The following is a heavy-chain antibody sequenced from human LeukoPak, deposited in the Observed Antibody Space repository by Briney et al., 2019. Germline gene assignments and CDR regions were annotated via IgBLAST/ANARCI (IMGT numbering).Heavy chain of an antibody. CDR2: INPNSGGT. CDR3: ARVVAYSGSYAYDY. CDR1: GYTFTGYY. J-gene: IGHJ4*02. Sequence: VASVKVSCKASGYTFTGYYMHWVRQAPGQGLEWMGWINPNSGGTNYAQKFQGRVTMTRDTSISTAYMELSRLRSDDTAVYYCARVVAYSGSYAYDYWGQGTLVTVSS. D-gene: IGHD1-26*01. V-gene: IGHV1-2*02.